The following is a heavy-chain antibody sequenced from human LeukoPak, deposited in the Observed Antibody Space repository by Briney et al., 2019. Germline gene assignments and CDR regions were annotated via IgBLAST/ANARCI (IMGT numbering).Heavy chain of an antibody. CDR3: ARARVVHYNFRSGLHWYFDV. Sequence: SETLSLTCAVSGFFISSGHYWAWIRQSPGKGLEWIGTISHSGNTYYNSSLKSRLAVSVDTSKNHFSLNLNSLTAADTAVYHCARARVVHYNFRSGLHWYFDVWGRGTLVTVSS. D-gene: IGHD3-3*01. CDR2: ISHSGNT. J-gene: IGHJ2*01. V-gene: IGHV4-38-2*01. CDR1: GFFISSGHY.